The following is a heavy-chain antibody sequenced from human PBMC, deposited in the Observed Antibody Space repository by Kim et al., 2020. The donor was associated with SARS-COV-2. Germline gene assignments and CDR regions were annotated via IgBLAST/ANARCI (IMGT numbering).Heavy chain of an antibody. CDR2: IYYSGST. V-gene: IGHV4-39*01. CDR3: ARPGDGDYEYYFDY. CDR1: GGSISSSSYY. Sequence: SETLSLTCTVSGGSISSSSYYWGWIRQPPGKGLEWIGSIYYSGSTYYNPSLKSRVTISVDTSKNQFSLKLSSVTAADTAVYYCARPGDGDYEYYFDYWGQGTLVTVSS. D-gene: IGHD4-17*01. J-gene: IGHJ4*02.